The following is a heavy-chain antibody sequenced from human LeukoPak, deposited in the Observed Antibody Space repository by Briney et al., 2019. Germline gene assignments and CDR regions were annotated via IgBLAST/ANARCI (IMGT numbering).Heavy chain of an antibody. V-gene: IGHV4-34*01. CDR2: INHSGST. Sequence: GSLRLSCAASGFTFSSYWMSWVRQPPGKGLEWIGEINHSGSTNYNPSLKSRVTISVDTSKNQFSLKLSSVTAADTAVYYCARASQGVGADYWGQGTLVTVSS. CDR3: ARASQGVGADY. CDR1: GFTFSSYW. J-gene: IGHJ4*02. D-gene: IGHD1-26*01.